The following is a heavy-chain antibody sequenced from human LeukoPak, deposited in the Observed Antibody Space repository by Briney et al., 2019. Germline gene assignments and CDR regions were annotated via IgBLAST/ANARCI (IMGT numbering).Heavy chain of an antibody. V-gene: IGHV3-23*01. D-gene: IGHD2-2*01. CDR3: AKALVGIRRCLDV. J-gene: IGHJ6*02. CDR1: GFTFSSYG. CDR2: ISDNGGGT. Sequence: QTGRSLRLSCAASGFTFSSYGMHWVRQAPGKGLEWVSAISDNGGGTFYADSVKGRFTISRDNSKNTLYLQMNSLRAEDTAVYYCAKALVGIRRCLDVWGQGTTVTVSS.